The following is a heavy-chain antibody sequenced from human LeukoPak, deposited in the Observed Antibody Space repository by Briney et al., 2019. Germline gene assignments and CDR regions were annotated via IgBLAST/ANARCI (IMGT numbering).Heavy chain of an antibody. J-gene: IGHJ4*02. V-gene: IGHV1-46*01. Sequence: ASVTVSCKASGYTFTIYYMHWVRQAPGQGREWMGIINPSGGSTSYPQKFQGRVTMTRDTSTSTVYMELSSLRSEDTAVYYCARGRDILTGYILNYFDYWGQGTLVTVSS. CDR3: ARGRDILTGYILNYFDY. CDR1: GYTFTIYY. D-gene: IGHD3-9*01. CDR2: INPSGGST.